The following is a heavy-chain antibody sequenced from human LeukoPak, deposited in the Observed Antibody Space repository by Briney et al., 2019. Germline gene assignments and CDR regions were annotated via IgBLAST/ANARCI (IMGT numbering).Heavy chain of an antibody. V-gene: IGHV3-23*01. J-gene: IGHJ6*02. CDR1: GFTFSDYY. D-gene: IGHD6-19*01. CDR3: AKDGRLIAVAGYYYYGMDV. Sequence: GGSLRLSCAASGFTFSDYYMSWIRQAPGKGLGWGSAISGSGGSTYYADSVKGRFTLSRDNSKNTLYLQMNSLRAEDTAVYYCAKDGRLIAVAGYYYYGMDVWGQGTTVTVSS. CDR2: ISGSGGST.